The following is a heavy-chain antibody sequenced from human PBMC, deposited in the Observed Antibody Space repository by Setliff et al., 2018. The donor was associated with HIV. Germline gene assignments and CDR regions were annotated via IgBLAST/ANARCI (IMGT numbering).Heavy chain of an antibody. Sequence: EASVKVSCKASGYTFTNDDINWVRQATGQGPEWMGWMSPFSDRTGYAQKFEGRVTMTRNTSINTAYMELSSLRSEDTAVYYCARVGYDSSGYYPRGAFDIWGQGTMVTVSS. J-gene: IGHJ3*02. V-gene: IGHV1-8*02. D-gene: IGHD3-22*01. CDR3: ARVGYDSSGYYPRGAFDI. CDR1: GYTFTNDD. CDR2: MSPFSDRT.